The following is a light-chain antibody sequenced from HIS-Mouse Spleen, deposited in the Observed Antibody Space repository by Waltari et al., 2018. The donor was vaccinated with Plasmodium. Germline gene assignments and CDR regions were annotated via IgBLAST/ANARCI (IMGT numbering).Light chain of an antibody. CDR3: SSYAGSNNLV. Sequence: QSVLTQPPSASGTPGQRVPISCSGSSSNIGSNTGNWYQQLPGTAPKLLIYSNNQRPSGVPDRFSGSKSGNTASLTVSGLQAEDEADYYCSSYAGSNNLVFGGGTKLTVL. CDR2: SNN. V-gene: IGLV1-44*01. CDR1: SSNIGSNT. J-gene: IGLJ3*02.